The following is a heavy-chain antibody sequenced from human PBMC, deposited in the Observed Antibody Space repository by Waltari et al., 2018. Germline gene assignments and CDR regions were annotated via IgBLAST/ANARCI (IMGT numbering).Heavy chain of an antibody. CDR3: ARVGYLAAAGTIDAFDI. CDR2: IYHSGST. D-gene: IGHD6-13*01. J-gene: IGHJ3*02. CDR1: GYSISSGYY. V-gene: IGHV4-38-2*01. Sequence: QVQLQESGPGLVKPSETLSLTCAVSGYSISSGYYWGWIRQPPGKGLEWIGSIYHSGSTYYNPSLKSRVTISVDTSKNQFSLKLSSVTAADTAVYYCARVGYLAAAGTIDAFDIWGQGTMVTVSS.